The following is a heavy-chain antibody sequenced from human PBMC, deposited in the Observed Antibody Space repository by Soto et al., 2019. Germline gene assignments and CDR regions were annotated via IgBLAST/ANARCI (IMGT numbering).Heavy chain of an antibody. CDR1: GYTFTSYY. Sequence: QVQLVQSGAEVKKPGASVKVSCKASGYTFTSYYMHWVRQAPGQGLEWMGIINPSGGSTSYAQKCRGRVTMTRDTSTSTVYMELSSLRSEDTAVYYCARSRFSEYYDGPWGQGTLVTVSS. CDR3: ARSRFSEYYDGP. V-gene: IGHV1-46*01. CDR2: INPSGGST. J-gene: IGHJ5*02. D-gene: IGHD3-22*01.